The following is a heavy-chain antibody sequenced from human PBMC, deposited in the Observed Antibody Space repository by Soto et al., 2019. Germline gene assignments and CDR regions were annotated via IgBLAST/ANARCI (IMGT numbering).Heavy chain of an antibody. V-gene: IGHV6-1*01. D-gene: IGHD6-13*01. CDR3: ARASSGAAAGSYYFDY. J-gene: IGHJ4*02. CDR2: TYYRSKWYN. CDR1: GDSVSSNSAA. Sequence: TLSLTCVISGDSVSSNSAAWNWIRQSPSRGLEWLGRTYYRSKWYNDYAVSVKSRITINPDTSKNQFSLQLNSVTPEDTAVYYCARASSGAAAGSYYFDYWGQGTLVTVSS.